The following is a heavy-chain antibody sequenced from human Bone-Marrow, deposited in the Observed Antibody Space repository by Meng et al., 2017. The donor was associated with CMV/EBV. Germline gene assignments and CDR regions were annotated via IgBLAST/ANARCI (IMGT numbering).Heavy chain of an antibody. V-gene: IGHV4-30-4*08. CDR2: IYYSGST. J-gene: IGHJ5*02. CDR3: ARLIVVVPARGWFDP. D-gene: IGHD2-2*01. CDR1: GGSISSGDYY. Sequence: SETLSLTCTVSGGSISSGDYYWSWIRQPPGKGLEWIGYIYYSGSTYYNPSLKSRVTISVDTSKNQFSLKLSSVTAADTAVYYCARLIVVVPARGWFDPWGQGTLVTVSS.